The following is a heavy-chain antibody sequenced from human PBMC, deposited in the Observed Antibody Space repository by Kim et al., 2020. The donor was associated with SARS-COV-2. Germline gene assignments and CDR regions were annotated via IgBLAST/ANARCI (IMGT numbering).Heavy chain of an antibody. V-gene: IGHV4-39*01. CDR1: GGSISSSSYY. Sequence: SETLSLTCTVSGGSISSSSYYWGWIRQPPGKGLEWIGSIYYSGSTYYNPSLKSRVTISVDTSKNQFSLKLSSVTAADTAVYYCARLYGSGSYWGFDYWGQGTLVTVSS. J-gene: IGHJ4*02. CDR2: IYYSGST. D-gene: IGHD3-10*01. CDR3: ARLYGSGSYWGFDY.